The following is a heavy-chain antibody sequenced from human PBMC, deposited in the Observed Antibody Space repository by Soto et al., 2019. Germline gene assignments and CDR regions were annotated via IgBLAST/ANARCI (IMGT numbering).Heavy chain of an antibody. CDR3: ARDTRNYDFWSGYFYYYYGMDV. Sequence: PGGSLRLSCAASGFTFSDYYMSWIRQAPGKGLEWVSYISSSGSTIYYADSVKGRFTISRDNAKNSLYLQMNSLRAEDTAVYYCARDTRNYDFWSGYFYYYYGMDVWGQGTTVTVSS. V-gene: IGHV3-11*01. CDR2: ISSSGSTI. D-gene: IGHD3-3*01. CDR1: GFTFSDYY. J-gene: IGHJ6*02.